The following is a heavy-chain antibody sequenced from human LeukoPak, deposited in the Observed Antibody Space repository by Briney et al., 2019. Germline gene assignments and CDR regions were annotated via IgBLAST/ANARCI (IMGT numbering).Heavy chain of an antibody. CDR1: GDSMTSYY. CDR3: ARGLSDVY. V-gene: IGHV4-4*07. Sequence: PSETLSLTCTVSGDSMTSYYWSWIRQPAGKGLEWIGRIYSSGNTNYNPSLKSRVTMSVDTSKNQFSLRLNSVTAADTAVYYCARGLSDVYWGQGTLVTVSS. CDR2: IYSSGNT. J-gene: IGHJ4*02.